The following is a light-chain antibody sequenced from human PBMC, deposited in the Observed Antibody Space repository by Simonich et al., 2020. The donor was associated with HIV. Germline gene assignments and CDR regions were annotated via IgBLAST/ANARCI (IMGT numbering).Light chain of an antibody. CDR1: SSDVGGYIY. V-gene: IGLV2-14*01. CDR3: TSYTSSFTLV. Sequence: QSALTQPASVSGSPGQSITISCTGTSSDVGGYIYVSRYQQHPGKAPKLMIYDVSKRPSGVSNRFSGSKSGNPASLTISGLQAEDEADYYCTSYTSSFTLVFGGGTKLTVL. J-gene: IGLJ3*02. CDR2: DVS.